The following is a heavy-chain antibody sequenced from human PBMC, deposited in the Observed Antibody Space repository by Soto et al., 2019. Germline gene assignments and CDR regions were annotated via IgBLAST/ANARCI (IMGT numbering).Heavy chain of an antibody. J-gene: IGHJ4*02. Sequence: GGSLRLSCAASGFTVSSYSRNWVRQTPGKGLDWVSSISSSSRYIYYADSVKGRFTISRDNAKNSLYLQMNSLRAEDTAVYYCARWPDYYDSSGYYSYFDDWGQGTLVTVSS. CDR1: GFTVSSYS. D-gene: IGHD3-22*01. CDR2: ISSSSRYI. V-gene: IGHV3-21*01. CDR3: ARWPDYYDSSGYYSYFDD.